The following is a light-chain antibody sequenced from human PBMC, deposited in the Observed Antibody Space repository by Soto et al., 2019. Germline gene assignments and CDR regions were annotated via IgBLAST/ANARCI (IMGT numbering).Light chain of an antibody. Sequence: AIRMTQSPSSLSASTGDRVTITCRASQGISSYLAWYQQKPGKAPKLLIYAASTLQSGVPSRFSGSGSGTDFTLTISCLQSEDFANYYYPQYYSYPWTFGQGTKVEIK. CDR1: QGISSY. CDR3: PQYYSYPWT. CDR2: AAS. J-gene: IGKJ1*01. V-gene: IGKV1-8*01.